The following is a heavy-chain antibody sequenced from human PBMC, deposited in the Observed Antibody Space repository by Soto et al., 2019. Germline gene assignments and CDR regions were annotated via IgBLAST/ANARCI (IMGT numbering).Heavy chain of an antibody. CDR3: ARASGRFTCDIVQ. CDR1: GFTFSSFA. V-gene: IGHV3-23*01. D-gene: IGHD1-26*01. CDR2: VSGSGGST. Sequence: EVQLLESGGGLIPPGGSLRLSCVASGFTFSSFAMTWVRQAPGKGLEWVAHVSGSGGSTYYADSVKGRLTISRDNSKNTLYLQMNSLRAGDWAGFYCARASGRFTCDIVQWVKGALVTVSS. J-gene: IGHJ4*02.